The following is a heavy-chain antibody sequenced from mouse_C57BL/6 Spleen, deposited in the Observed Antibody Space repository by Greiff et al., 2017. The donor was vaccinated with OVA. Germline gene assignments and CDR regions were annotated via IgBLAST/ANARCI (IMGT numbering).Heavy chain of an antibody. CDR2: IYPGDGDT. J-gene: IGHJ2*01. V-gene: IGHV1-82*01. CDR1: GYAFSSSW. D-gene: IGHD3-1*01. CDR3: ARRGLPDYFDY. Sequence: QVQLQQSGPELVKPGASVKISCKASGYAFSSSWMNWVKQRPGQGLEWIGRIYPGDGDTNYNGKFKGKATLTADKSSSTAYMQLSSLTSEDSAVYFCARRGLPDYFDYWGQGTTLTVSS.